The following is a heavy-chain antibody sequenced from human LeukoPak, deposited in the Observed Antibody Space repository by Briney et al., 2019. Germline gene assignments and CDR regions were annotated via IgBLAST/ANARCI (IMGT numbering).Heavy chain of an antibody. J-gene: IGHJ4*02. D-gene: IGHD1/OR15-1a*01. CDR2: MSASGSHT. CDR3: AKVRSGNNYYFDY. V-gene: IGHV3-23*01. Sequence: GSLRLSCAASGFTFSDFAMSWVRQAPGKGLEWVSGMSASGSHTHSADFVKGRFTISRDNFKNTLYLQMNGLRVEDTAVYYCAKVRSGNNYYFDYWGQGTLVTVSS. CDR1: GFTFSDFA.